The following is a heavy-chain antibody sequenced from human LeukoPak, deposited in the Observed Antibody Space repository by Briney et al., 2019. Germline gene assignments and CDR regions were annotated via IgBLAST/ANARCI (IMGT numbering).Heavy chain of an antibody. CDR1: GGSFSGYY. CDR2: INHSGST. J-gene: IGHJ4*02. Sequence: SETLSLTCAVYGGSFSGYYWSWIRQPPGKGLEWIGEINHSGSTNYNPSLKSRVTISVDTSKNQFSLKLSSVTAADTAVYYCARKKRRSMVYADYWGQGTPVTVSS. D-gene: IGHD2-8*01. V-gene: IGHV4-34*01. CDR3: ARKKRRSMVYADY.